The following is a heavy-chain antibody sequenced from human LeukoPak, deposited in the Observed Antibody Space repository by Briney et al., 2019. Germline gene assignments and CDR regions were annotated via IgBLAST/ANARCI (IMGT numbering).Heavy chain of an antibody. Sequence: GGSLRLSCAASGFTLSSYWMHWVRQTPGKGPVWVSRINSDGSSTSYADSVKGRFTISRDYAKNTLYLQMNSLRAEDTAVYYCARGNSHSFDYWGKGALVTVSS. D-gene: IGHD4-4*01. V-gene: IGHV3-74*01. CDR1: GFTLSSYW. CDR2: INSDGSST. CDR3: ARGNSHSFDY. J-gene: IGHJ4*02.